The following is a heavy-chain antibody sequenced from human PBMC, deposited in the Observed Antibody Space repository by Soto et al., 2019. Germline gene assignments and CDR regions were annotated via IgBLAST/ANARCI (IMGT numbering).Heavy chain of an antibody. CDR3: VRSGTARLLRHSWFDT. Sequence: EVQLVESGGGLVKPGGSLRLSCAASGFTFNTYDMNWVRQAPGKGLEWVSSITTSSAYIYYADSLKGRITISRDNAKHSLFLQMNSLRAEDMALYYCVRSGTARLLRHSWFDTWGQGTLVTVSS. J-gene: IGHJ5*02. CDR1: GFTFNTYD. V-gene: IGHV3-21*01. CDR2: ITTSSAYI. D-gene: IGHD2-21*01.